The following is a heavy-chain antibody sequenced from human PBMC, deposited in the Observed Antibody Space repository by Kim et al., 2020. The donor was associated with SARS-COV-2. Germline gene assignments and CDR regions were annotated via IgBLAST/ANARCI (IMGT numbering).Heavy chain of an antibody. Sequence: ASVKVSCKASDYTFTSYGISWVRQAPGQGLEWMGWISAYNGNTNYAQKLQGRVTMTTDTSTSTAYMELRSLRSDDTAVYYCARVASTAITTVLAWDYYYYRDVWGKGTTVTVSS. D-gene: IGHD4-17*01. CDR1: DYTFTSYG. J-gene: IGHJ6*03. V-gene: IGHV1-18*01. CDR2: ISAYNGNT. CDR3: ARVASTAITTVLAWDYYYYRDV.